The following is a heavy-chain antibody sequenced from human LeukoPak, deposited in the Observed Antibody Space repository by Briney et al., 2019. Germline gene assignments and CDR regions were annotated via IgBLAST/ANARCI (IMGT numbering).Heavy chain of an antibody. CDR2: ISGSGGST. J-gene: IGHJ4*02. CDR3: AKDLGGIAVAGTFY. V-gene: IGHV3-23*01. CDR1: GFTFSSYA. D-gene: IGHD6-19*01. Sequence: PGGSLRLSCAASGFTFSSYAMSWVRQAPGKGLEWVSAISGSGGSTYYADSVKGRFTISRDNSNNTLYLQMNSLRAEDTAVYYCAKDLGGIAVAGTFYWGQGTLVTVSS.